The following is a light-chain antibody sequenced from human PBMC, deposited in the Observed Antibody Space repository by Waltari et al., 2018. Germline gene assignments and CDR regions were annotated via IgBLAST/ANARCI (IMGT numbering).Light chain of an antibody. Sequence: EIVMTQSPAMLSVSPGERATLSCRASESVGNHLAWYQQKPGQPPKVIIYAAVTRATGVPARFSGSGSGTEFTLTISSLQSEDFAVYYCQQYGNWYTFGQGTKLQIK. CDR2: AAV. J-gene: IGKJ2*01. V-gene: IGKV3-15*01. CDR1: ESVGNH. CDR3: QQYGNWYT.